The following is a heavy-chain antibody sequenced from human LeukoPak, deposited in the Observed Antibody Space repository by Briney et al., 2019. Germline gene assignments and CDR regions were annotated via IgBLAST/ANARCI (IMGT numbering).Heavy chain of an antibody. CDR3: ATLVVPAANDY. Sequence: SVKVSCKASGGTFTSYAISWVRQAPGQGLEWMGGIIPIFGTANYAQKFQGRVTITADESTSTAYMELSSLRSEDTAVYYCATLVVPAANDYWGQGTLVIVSS. CDR1: GGTFTSYA. CDR2: IIPIFGTA. D-gene: IGHD2-2*01. V-gene: IGHV1-69*13. J-gene: IGHJ4*02.